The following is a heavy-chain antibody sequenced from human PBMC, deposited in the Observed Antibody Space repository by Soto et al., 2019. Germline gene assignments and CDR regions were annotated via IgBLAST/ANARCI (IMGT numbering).Heavy chain of an antibody. J-gene: IGHJ5*02. CDR1: GLSITDSEMG. Sequence: QVTLKESGPVLVKPTETLTLRCTVSGLSITDSEMGVSWIRQPPGQPLEWLAHIDSSGEKSYRTFLKSRLATPRDNSKTQIALTMTNMDPADTPTYYCAGRPRAFAVSPRFDPWGRGIPAPVSS. CDR3: AGRPRAFAVSPRFDP. D-gene: IGHD3-10*01. CDR2: IDSSGEK. V-gene: IGHV2-26*01.